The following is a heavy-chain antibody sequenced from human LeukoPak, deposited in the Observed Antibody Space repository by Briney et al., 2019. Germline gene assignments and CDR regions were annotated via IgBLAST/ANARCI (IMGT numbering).Heavy chain of an antibody. CDR3: AKTVVSTGWNYFDY. Sequence: GGSLRLSCVSSGFTFRSYTMSWVRQAPGKGLEWVSSASGSESRTYYADSVKGRSTISRDNSKNTMYLQMNSLRAEDTALYYCAKTVVSTGWNYFDYWGQGTLVTVSS. D-gene: IGHD2-8*02. J-gene: IGHJ4*02. V-gene: IGHV3-23*01. CDR1: GFTFRSYT. CDR2: ASGSESRT.